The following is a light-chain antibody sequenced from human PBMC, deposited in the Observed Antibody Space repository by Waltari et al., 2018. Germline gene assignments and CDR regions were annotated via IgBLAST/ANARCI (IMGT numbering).Light chain of an antibody. CDR2: RNN. CDR3: AAWDDSLSGPV. V-gene: IGLV1-47*01. J-gene: IGLJ2*01. Sequence: QSVLTQPPSASGTPGQRVTISCSGSRSNIGSNPVYWFHQLPGTAPKLLIYRNNGRPSGVPGRFSGSKSGTSASLAISGLRSDDEADYYCAAWDDSLSGPVFGGGTNLTVL. CDR1: RSNIGSNP.